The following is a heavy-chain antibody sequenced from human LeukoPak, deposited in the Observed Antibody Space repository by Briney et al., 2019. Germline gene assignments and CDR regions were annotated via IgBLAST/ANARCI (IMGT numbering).Heavy chain of an antibody. CDR3: ARAVPYCSDSGGYSRSFDY. D-gene: IGHD3-22*01. Sequence: ASVKVSCKASGYAFTHYDFSWVRQAPGQGLEWMGWISPYNGNTNYAQRFQGRVTLTTDTSTSAAYMELRSLRSDDTAVYYCARAVPYCSDSGGYSRSFDYWGQGTLVTVSS. J-gene: IGHJ4*02. CDR1: GYAFTHYD. CDR2: ISPYNGNT. V-gene: IGHV1-18*01.